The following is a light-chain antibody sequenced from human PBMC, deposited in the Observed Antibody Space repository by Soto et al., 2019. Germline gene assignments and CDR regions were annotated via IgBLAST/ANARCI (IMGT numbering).Light chain of an antibody. V-gene: IGKV4-1*01. CDR3: KQYYSSPRT. Sequence: DIVMTQSPDSLAVSLGERATINCKSSQSVLYRSNNKHYLAWYQQKPGQPPKLLIYWGSTRESGVPDRCSGNGSGRNFTPAISSLQSEDVAVYYCKQYYSSPRTFGQGTKVEIK. CDR1: QSVLYRSNNKHY. J-gene: IGKJ1*01. CDR2: WGS.